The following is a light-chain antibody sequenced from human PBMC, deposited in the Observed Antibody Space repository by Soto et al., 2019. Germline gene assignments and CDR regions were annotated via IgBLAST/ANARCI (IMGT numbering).Light chain of an antibody. Sequence: DIVMTQSPDSLAVSLGERATINCKSSQSVLYSPNNKNYLAWYQQKPGQPPKLLIYWASTRESGVPDRFSGSGSGTDFTLTISSLQAEDVAVYYCQHRSTFGGGTKVDI. CDR2: WAS. CDR3: QHRST. V-gene: IGKV4-1*01. CDR1: QSVLYSPNNKNY. J-gene: IGKJ4*01.